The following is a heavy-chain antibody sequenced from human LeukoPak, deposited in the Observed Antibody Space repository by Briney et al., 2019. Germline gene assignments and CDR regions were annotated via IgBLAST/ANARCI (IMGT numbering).Heavy chain of an antibody. D-gene: IGHD2-15*01. Sequence: GGSLRLSCAASGFTFSNARMSWVRQAPGKGLEWVGRIKSKTDGGTTAYAAPVKGRFTISRDDTKNTLYLQMNSLKTEDTAVYYCTTDLDIVVVVAQVRDYWGQGTLVTVSS. V-gene: IGHV3-15*01. J-gene: IGHJ4*02. CDR1: GFTFSNAR. CDR3: TTDLDIVVVVAQVRDY. CDR2: IKSKTDGGTT.